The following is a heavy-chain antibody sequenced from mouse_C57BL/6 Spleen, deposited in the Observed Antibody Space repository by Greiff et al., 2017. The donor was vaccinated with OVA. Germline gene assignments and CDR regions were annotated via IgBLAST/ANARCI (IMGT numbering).Heavy chain of an antibody. J-gene: IGHJ4*01. CDR3: ARGYYDYDGNAMDY. V-gene: IGHV5-17*01. CDR1: GFTFSDYG. CDR2: ISSGSSTI. D-gene: IGHD2-4*01. Sequence: EVKLMESGGGLVKPGWSLKLSCAASGFTFSDYGIHWVRQAPEKGLEWVAYISSGSSTIYYADTVKGRFTISRDNAKNTLFLQMTSLRSEDTAMYYCARGYYDYDGNAMDYWGQGTSVTVSS.